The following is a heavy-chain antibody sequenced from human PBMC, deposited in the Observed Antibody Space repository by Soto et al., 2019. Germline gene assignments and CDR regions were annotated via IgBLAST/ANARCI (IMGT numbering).Heavy chain of an antibody. CDR3: ARGSGGYFTHIDY. CDR2: LYHSGST. V-gene: IGHV4-30-2*06. CDR1: GDSISTFPSS. J-gene: IGHJ4*01. D-gene: IGHD3-22*01. Sequence: SETLSLTCDVSGDSISTFPSSWSWIRQSPGKVLEWIGYLYHSGSTYYNPSLRSRVTIXXXXSXNXFXLXXXSVAAADTAVYFCARGSGGYFTHIDYWGRGTPVT.